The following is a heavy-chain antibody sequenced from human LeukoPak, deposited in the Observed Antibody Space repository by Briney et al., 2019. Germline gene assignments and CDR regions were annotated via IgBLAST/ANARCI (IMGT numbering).Heavy chain of an antibody. Sequence: GASVKVSCKASGGTFSSYAISWVRQAPGQGLEWMGGIIPVFGTANYAQKFQGRVTITADESTSTAYMELSSLRSEDTAVYYCAVGRSEALWRSSGYYFDYWGQGTLVTVSS. V-gene: IGHV1-69*13. CDR3: AVGRSEALWRSSGYYFDY. D-gene: IGHD3-22*01. CDR1: GGTFSSYA. J-gene: IGHJ4*02. CDR2: IIPVFGTA.